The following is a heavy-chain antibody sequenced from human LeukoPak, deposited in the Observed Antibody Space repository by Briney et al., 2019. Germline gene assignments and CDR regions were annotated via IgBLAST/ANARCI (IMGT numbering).Heavy chain of an antibody. CDR3: ASSTMVRGVTY. Sequence: PSETLSLTCTVSGGSISSSSYYWGWIRQPPGKGLEWIGSIYCSGSTYYNPSLKSRVTISVDTSKNQFSLKLSSVTAADTAVYYCASSTMVRGVTYWGQGTLVTVSS. J-gene: IGHJ4*02. CDR2: IYCSGST. CDR1: GGSISSSSYY. V-gene: IGHV4-39*01. D-gene: IGHD3-10*01.